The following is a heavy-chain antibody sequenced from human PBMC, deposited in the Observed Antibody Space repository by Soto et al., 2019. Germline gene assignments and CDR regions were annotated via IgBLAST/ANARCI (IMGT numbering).Heavy chain of an antibody. J-gene: IGHJ5*02. D-gene: IGHD3-16*01. CDR3: ARLTVGDWFDP. CDR1: GGSISSSSYY. Sequence: QLQLQESGPGLVKPSETLSLTCTVSGGSISSSSYYWGWIRQPPGKGLEWIGSIYYSGSTYYNPSPKRPVAIAGDTSKSQFSLRLSSVTPAATAVYYCARLTVGDWFDPSGQGTLVTVSS. V-gene: IGHV4-39*01. CDR2: IYYSGST.